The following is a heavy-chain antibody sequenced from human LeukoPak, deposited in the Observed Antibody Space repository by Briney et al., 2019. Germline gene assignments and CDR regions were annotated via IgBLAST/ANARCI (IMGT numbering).Heavy chain of an antibody. CDR1: GGSISSYY. Sequence: SETLSLTCTVSGGSISSYYWSWIRQPPGKGLEWIGYIYYSGSTNYNPSLKSRVTISVDTPKNQFSLKLSSVTTADTAVYYCARGVYYDILTGYYFGYFDYWGQGTLVTVSS. D-gene: IGHD3-9*01. V-gene: IGHV4-59*01. CDR3: ARGVYYDILTGYYFGYFDY. CDR2: IYYSGST. J-gene: IGHJ4*02.